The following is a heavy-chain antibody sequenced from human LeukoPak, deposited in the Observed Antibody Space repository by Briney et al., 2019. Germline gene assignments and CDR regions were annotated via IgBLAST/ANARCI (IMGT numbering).Heavy chain of an antibody. V-gene: IGHV3-30-3*01. J-gene: IGHJ4*02. CDR3: ARARGSSGPVFDY. D-gene: IGHD6-19*01. CDR2: ISYDGSNK. Sequence: GGSLRLSCAASGFIFSNYVMRWVRQAPGKGLEWVAVISYDGSNKYYADSVKGRSTISRDNSKNTLYLQMNSLRAEDTAVYYCARARGSSGPVFDYWAREPWSPSPQ. CDR1: GFIFSNYV.